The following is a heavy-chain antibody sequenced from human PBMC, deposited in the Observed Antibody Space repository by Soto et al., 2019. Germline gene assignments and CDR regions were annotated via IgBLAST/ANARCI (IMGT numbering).Heavy chain of an antibody. CDR1: GNTFTFRY. Sequence: QMQLVQSGAEVKKPGSTVTVSCKALGNTFTFRYLHWVRQAPGQALEWMGWITPFNGDVHYAQKFQARVTITRDRSINTAYMRMSSLTSEDTAMYYCASGGAGSGPFTWEPPDHWVQGTLVTVSS. CDR3: ASGGAGSGPFTWEPPDH. D-gene: IGHD1-26*01. J-gene: IGHJ4*02. CDR2: ITPFNGDV. V-gene: IGHV1-45*02.